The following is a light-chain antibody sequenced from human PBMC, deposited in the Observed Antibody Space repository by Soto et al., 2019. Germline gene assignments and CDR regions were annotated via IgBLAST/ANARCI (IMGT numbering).Light chain of an antibody. Sequence: DIQMTQSPSSLSASVGDRVTITCRASQSISSYLNWYQQKPGKAPNLLIYAASGLHSGVPSRFSGSGSGTDFTLTISSLQPEDFATYYCQQSYSTPRTFGQGTKVEVK. J-gene: IGKJ1*01. CDR2: AAS. V-gene: IGKV1-39*01. CDR3: QQSYSTPRT. CDR1: QSISSY.